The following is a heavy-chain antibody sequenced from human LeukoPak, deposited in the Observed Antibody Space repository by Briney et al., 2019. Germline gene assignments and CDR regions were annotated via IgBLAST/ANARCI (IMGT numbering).Heavy chain of an antibody. J-gene: IGHJ6*02. Sequence: GGSLRLSCAASGFTLSSYPMHWVRQAPGKGLEWVSTISGGCGSKYYEDSVKGRFTISRDNSKNTLYLRMNSLRPEDTAVYDFSTRKRGVGSNSHDYYGMEAWGQGTTVTVSS. CDR1: GFTLSSYP. V-gene: IGHV3-23*01. CDR3: STRKRGVGSNSHDYYGMEA. D-gene: IGHD2-15*01. CDR2: ISGGCGSK.